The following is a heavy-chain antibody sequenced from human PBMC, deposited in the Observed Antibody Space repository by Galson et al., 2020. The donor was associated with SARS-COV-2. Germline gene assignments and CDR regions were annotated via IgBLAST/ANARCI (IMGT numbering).Heavy chain of an antibody. V-gene: IGHV2-70*04. D-gene: IGHD3-9*01. CDR1: GFSLSTSGMR. CDR3: ARSYYDILTGYYWTFDY. Sequence: SGPTLVKPTQTLTLTCTFSGFSLSTSGMRVSWIRQPPGKALEWLARIDWDDDKFYSTSLKTRLIISKDTSKNQVVLTMTNMDPVDTATYYCARSYYDILTGYYWTFDYWGQGTLVTVSS. CDR2: IDWDDDK. J-gene: IGHJ4*02.